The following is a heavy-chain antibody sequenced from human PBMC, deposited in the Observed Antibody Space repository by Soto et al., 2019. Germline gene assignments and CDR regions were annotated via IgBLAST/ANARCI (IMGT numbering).Heavy chain of an antibody. CDR2: IKSKADGGTT. CDR1: GFTFSDAW. V-gene: IGHV3-15*07. J-gene: IGHJ4*01. Sequence: EVQLVESGGGLVKPGGSLRLSCAASGFTFSDAWINWVRQAPGKGLEWVGRIKSKADGGTTDFAAFVKGRFASSRDNSKYMMYMQMNNLNSEDTAVSYCTTDSLFTMNLGRFDYWGHGTLVTVSS. CDR3: TTDSLFTMNLGRFDY. D-gene: IGHD3-22*01.